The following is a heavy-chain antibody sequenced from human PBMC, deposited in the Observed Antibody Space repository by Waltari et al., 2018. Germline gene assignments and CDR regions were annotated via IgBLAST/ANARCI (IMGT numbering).Heavy chain of an antibody. Sequence: QVQLQESGPGLVRPSETLSLTCTVSGGSINRYYWSWIRQPAGKGLEWIGRTYSTGGTNYNPSLSSRVTMSVDTSKNQFSLKLNSVTAADTAVYYCARGGSSSWYLSYYYYGMDLWGQGTTVTVSS. V-gene: IGHV4-4*07. J-gene: IGHJ6*02. D-gene: IGHD6-13*01. CDR3: ARGGSSSWYLSYYYYGMDL. CDR1: GGSINRYY. CDR2: TYSTGGT.